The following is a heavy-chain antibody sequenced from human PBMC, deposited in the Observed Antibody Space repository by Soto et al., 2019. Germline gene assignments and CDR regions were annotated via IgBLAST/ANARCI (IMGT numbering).Heavy chain of an antibody. V-gene: IGHV1-2*04. Sequence: GASVKVSCKASGYTFTGYYMRWVRQAPGQGLEWMGWINPNSGGTNYAQKFQGWVTMTRDTSISTAYMELSRLRSDDTAVYYCARSFVSSSPRVAFDIWGQGTMVTVSS. CDR1: GYTFTGYY. D-gene: IGHD6-13*01. J-gene: IGHJ3*02. CDR2: INPNSGGT. CDR3: ARSFVSSSPRVAFDI.